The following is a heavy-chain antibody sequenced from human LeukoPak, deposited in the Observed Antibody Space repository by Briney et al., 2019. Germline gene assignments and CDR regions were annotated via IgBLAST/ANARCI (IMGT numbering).Heavy chain of an antibody. CDR1: GSTLTELS. Sequence: ASVKVSCKVSGSTLTELSMHWVRQAPGKGLEWMGGFDPEDGETIYAQKFQGRVTMTEDTSTDTAYMELSSLRSEDTAVYYCATVLRGYSGFILDYWGQGTLVTVSS. D-gene: IGHD5-12*01. CDR2: FDPEDGET. J-gene: IGHJ4*02. CDR3: ATVLRGYSGFILDY. V-gene: IGHV1-24*01.